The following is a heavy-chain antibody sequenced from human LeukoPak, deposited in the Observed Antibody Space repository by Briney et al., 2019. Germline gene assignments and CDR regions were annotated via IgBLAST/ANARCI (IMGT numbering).Heavy chain of an antibody. CDR2: IYSGGST. D-gene: IGHD3-10*01. CDR3: ARDQDYYGSNYGMDV. Sequence: GGSLTLSCAASGFTVSSNYMSWVRQAPGKGLEWVSVIYSGGSTYYADSVKGRFTISRDNSKNTLYLQMNSLRAEDTAVYYCARDQDYYGSNYGMDVWGQGTTVTVSS. J-gene: IGHJ6*02. CDR1: GFTVSSNY. V-gene: IGHV3-66*01.